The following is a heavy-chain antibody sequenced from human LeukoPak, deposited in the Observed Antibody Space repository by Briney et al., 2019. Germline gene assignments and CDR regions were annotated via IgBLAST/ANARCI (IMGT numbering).Heavy chain of an antibody. V-gene: IGHV3-30*02. CDR1: GFTFSSYG. CDR3: AKDLPDWGIDY. Sequence: GGSLRLSCAASGFTFSSYGTHWVRQAPGKGLEWVAFIRYDGSNKYYADSVKGRFTISRDNSKNTLYLQMNSLRAEDTAVYYCAKDLPDWGIDYWGQGTLVTVSS. D-gene: IGHD7-27*01. J-gene: IGHJ4*02. CDR2: IRYDGSNK.